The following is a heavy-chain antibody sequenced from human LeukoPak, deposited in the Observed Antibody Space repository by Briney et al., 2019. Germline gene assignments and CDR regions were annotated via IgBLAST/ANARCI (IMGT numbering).Heavy chain of an antibody. CDR3: ARVVGYGVTRGGFDI. J-gene: IGHJ3*02. V-gene: IGHV3-21*01. CDR2: ISSSSSYI. CDR1: GFTFSSYS. Sequence: PGGSLRLSCAASGFTFSSYSMNWVRQAPGKGLEWVSSISSSSSYIYYADSVKGRFTISRDNAKNSLYLQMNSLRAEDTAVYYCARVVGYGVTRGGFDIWGQGTMVTVSS. D-gene: IGHD2-2*03.